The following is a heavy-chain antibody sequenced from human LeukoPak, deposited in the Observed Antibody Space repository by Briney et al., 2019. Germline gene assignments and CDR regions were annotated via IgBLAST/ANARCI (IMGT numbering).Heavy chain of an antibody. CDR2: IYTSGST. Sequence: SQTLSLTCTVSGGSISSGSYYWSWIRQPAGKGLEWIERIYTSGSTNYNPSLKSRVTISVDTSKNQFSLKLSSVTAADTAVYYCARALVYNYYDRGDGAFDIWGQGTMVTVSS. D-gene: IGHD3-22*01. J-gene: IGHJ3*02. CDR3: ARALVYNYYDRGDGAFDI. CDR1: GGSISSGSYY. V-gene: IGHV4-61*02.